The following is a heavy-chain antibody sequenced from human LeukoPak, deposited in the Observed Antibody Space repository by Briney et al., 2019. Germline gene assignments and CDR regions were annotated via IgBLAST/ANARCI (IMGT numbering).Heavy chain of an antibody. V-gene: IGHV4-38-2*02. CDR1: GSSFRSGHY. D-gene: IGHD3-22*01. J-gene: IGHJ6*03. Sequence: SETLSLTCSVSGSSFRSGHYWGWIRQSSGEGLEWIGNVHETGYANYNPSLRSRVTISVDTSKNQFSLKLSSVTAADTAVYYCTRAASSGPLFTYHMDVWGKGTTVTVSS. CDR2: VHETGYA. CDR3: TRAASSGPLFTYHMDV.